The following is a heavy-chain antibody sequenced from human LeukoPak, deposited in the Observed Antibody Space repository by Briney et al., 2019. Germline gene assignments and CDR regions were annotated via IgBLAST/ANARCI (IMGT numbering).Heavy chain of an antibody. D-gene: IGHD3-22*01. J-gene: IGHJ6*03. CDR2: INWNGGST. Sequence: PGGSLRLSCAASGFTFDDYGMSWVRQAPGKGLEWVSGINWNGGSTGYADSVKGRFTISRDNAKNSLYLQMNSLRAEDTALYYCARGADSSGYYEFSWYYYYYMDVWGKGTTVTVSS. CDR1: GFTFDDYG. V-gene: IGHV3-20*04. CDR3: ARGADSSGYYEFSWYYYYYMDV.